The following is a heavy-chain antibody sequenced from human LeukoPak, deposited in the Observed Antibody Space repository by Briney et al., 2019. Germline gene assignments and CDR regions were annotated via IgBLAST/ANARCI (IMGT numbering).Heavy chain of an antibody. CDR1: GFTVSSNS. CDR2: IYSDNT. CDR3: AREDASSWDY. Sequence: GGSLRLSCTVSGFTVSSNSMSWVRQAPGKGLEWVSFIYSDNTHYSDSVKGRFTISRDNAENSLYLQMNSLRAEDTAVYYCAREDASSWDYWGQGILVTVSS. J-gene: IGHJ4*02. V-gene: IGHV3-53*01. D-gene: IGHD6-13*01.